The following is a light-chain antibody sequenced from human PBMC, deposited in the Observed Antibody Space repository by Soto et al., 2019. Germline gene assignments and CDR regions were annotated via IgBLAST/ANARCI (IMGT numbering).Light chain of an antibody. Sequence: EIVLTQSPATLSLSPGERATLSCRASQSVSSYLAWYQQKPGQAPRLLIYDASNRATEIPARFRGSGSRTDFTLTISSLEPEDFAVYYCQQRSNWLTFGGGTKVAIK. CDR1: QSVSSY. J-gene: IGKJ4*01. V-gene: IGKV3-11*01. CDR3: QQRSNWLT. CDR2: DAS.